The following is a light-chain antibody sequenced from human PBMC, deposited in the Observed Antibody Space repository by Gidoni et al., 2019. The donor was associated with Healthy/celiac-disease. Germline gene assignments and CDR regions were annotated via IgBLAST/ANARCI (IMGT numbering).Light chain of an antibody. CDR1: QSISSY. V-gene: IGKV1-39*01. Sequence: DIQMTQSPSSLSASVGDRVTITCRASQSISSYLNWYQQKPRKAPKLLIYAASSLQSGVPSRFSGSGSGTDFTLTISSLQPEDFATYYCQQSYSTSWTFGQXTKVEIK. J-gene: IGKJ1*01. CDR2: AAS. CDR3: QQSYSTSWT.